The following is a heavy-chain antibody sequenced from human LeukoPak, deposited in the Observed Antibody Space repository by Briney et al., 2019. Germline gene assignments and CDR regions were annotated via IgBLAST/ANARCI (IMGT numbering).Heavy chain of an antibody. Sequence: GGSLRLSCAASGFTFDDYAMHWVRQAPGKGLEGVSLISGDSGSTYYADSVKGRFTISRDNSKNSLYLQMNSLRNDDTALYYCAKDTEGYTYGYYYYGMDVWGQGTTVTVSS. CDR3: AKDTEGYTYGYYYYGMDV. V-gene: IGHV3-43*02. CDR1: GFTFDDYA. D-gene: IGHD5-18*01. J-gene: IGHJ6*02. CDR2: ISGDSGST.